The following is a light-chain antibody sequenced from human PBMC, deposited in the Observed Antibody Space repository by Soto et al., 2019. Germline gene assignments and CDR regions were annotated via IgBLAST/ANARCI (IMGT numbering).Light chain of an antibody. CDR1: SSDVGRYNY. Sequence: QSALTQPPSASGSPGQSVTISCTGTSSDVGRYNYVSWYQQHPGKAPKLIIYEVTKRPSGVPDRFSGSKSDNTASLTVSGLQAEYEADYYCSSYAGNNNLIFGGGTKLTVL. CDR3: SSYAGNNNLI. CDR2: EVT. V-gene: IGLV2-8*01. J-gene: IGLJ2*01.